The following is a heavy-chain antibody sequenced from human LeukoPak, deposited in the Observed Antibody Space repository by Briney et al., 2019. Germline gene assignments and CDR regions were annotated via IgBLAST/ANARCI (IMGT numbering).Heavy chain of an antibody. Sequence: SVKVSCKASGATFGSHSISWVRQAPGQGLEWMGGIVPMFGTDVYAQRFQGRVTVTADESTTTAYMELISLTSEDTAMYYCARDLLSVDNYDALDIWGQGTMVTVSS. V-gene: IGHV1-69*13. CDR3: ARDLLSVDNYDALDI. CDR1: GATFGSHS. J-gene: IGHJ3*02. CDR2: IVPMFGTD. D-gene: IGHD5-12*01.